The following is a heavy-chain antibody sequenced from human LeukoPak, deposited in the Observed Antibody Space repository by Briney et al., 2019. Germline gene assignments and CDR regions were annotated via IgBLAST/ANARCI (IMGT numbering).Heavy chain of an antibody. J-gene: IGHJ4*02. CDR1: GGSISSYY. V-gene: IGHV4-59*08. CDR3: ATVRIVGGHFDY. D-gene: IGHD1-26*01. Sequence: SETPSLTCTVSGGSISSYYWSWIRQPPGKGLEWIGYIYYSGSTNYNPSLKSRVTISVDTSKNQFSLKLSSVTAADTAVYSCATVRIVGGHFDYWGQGTLVTVSS. CDR2: IYYSGST.